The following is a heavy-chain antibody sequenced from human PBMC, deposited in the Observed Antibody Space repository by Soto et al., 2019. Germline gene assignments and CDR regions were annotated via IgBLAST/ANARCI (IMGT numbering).Heavy chain of an antibody. CDR2: VHSGGST. Sequence: GGSLRLSCAVSGFSVSSNYMNWVRQAPGKGLEWVSVVHSGGSTYYADSVKGRFTFSRDNSKNTLYLQMNSLRAEDTAVYYCARDNSSSWYGQTNWFDPWGQGTLVTVSS. CDR3: ARDNSSSWYGQTNWFDP. CDR1: GFSVSSNY. D-gene: IGHD6-13*01. V-gene: IGHV3-53*01. J-gene: IGHJ5*02.